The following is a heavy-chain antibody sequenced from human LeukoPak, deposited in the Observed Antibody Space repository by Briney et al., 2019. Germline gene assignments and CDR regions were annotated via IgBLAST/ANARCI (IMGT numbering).Heavy chain of an antibody. CDR3: ATNRGLWFGEIAVYSMDV. CDR1: GYTFTSYY. CDR2: ISPYNGNT. D-gene: IGHD3-10*01. Sequence: GASVKVSCKASGYTFTSYYMHWVRQAPGQGLEWMGWISPYNGNTNYAQTLQGRFTMTTDTSTSTAYMELRSLRSDDTAVYYCATNRGLWFGEIAVYSMDVWGKGTTVTVSS. V-gene: IGHV1-18*04. J-gene: IGHJ6*03.